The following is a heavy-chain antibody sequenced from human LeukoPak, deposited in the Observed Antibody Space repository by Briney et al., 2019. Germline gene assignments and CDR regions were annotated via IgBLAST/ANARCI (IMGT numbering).Heavy chain of an antibody. CDR1: GFTFDDYA. J-gene: IGHJ6*03. V-gene: IGHV3-9*01. Sequence: GRSLRLSCAASGFTFDDYAMHWVRQAPGKGLEWVSGISWNSGSIGYADSVKGRFTISRDNAKNSLYLQMNSLRAEDTALYYCAKDMKYYYYYMDVWGKGTTDTVSS. CDR3: AKDMKYYYYYMDV. CDR2: ISWNSGSI.